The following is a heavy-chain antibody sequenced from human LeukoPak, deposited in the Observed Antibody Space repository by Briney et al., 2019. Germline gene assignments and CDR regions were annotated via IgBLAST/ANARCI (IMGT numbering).Heavy chain of an antibody. CDR2: FDPEDGET. J-gene: IGHJ3*02. V-gene: IGHV1-24*01. Sequence: GASVKVSCKVSGYTLTELSMHWVRQAPGKGLEWMGGFDPEDGETIYAQKFQGRVTMTEDTSTDTAYMELSSLRPEDTAVYYCARDELEPRNHDAFDIWGQGTMVTVSS. CDR3: ARDELEPRNHDAFDI. CDR1: GYTLTELS. D-gene: IGHD1-1*01.